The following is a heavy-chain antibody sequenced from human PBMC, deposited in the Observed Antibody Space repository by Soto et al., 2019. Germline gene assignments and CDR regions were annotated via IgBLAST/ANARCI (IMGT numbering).Heavy chain of an antibody. V-gene: IGHV1-18*01. D-gene: IGHD2-8*01. J-gene: IGHJ6*02. CDR1: GYTFTRYG. CDR2: TSGYNGDA. CDR3: AKNGQPPYYYYGMEV. Sequence: QGHLVQSGAEVKKPGASVKVSCKASGYTFTRYGISLVRQAPGQGLEWMGWTSGYNGDANYAQKFQGRVTMTIDTSTTTVYMELRSLTSDDTAVYYCAKNGQPPYYYYGMEVWGQGTTVTVSS.